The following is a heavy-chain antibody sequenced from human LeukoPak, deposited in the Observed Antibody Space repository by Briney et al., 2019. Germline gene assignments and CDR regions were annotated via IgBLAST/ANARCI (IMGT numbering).Heavy chain of an antibody. V-gene: IGHV3-48*01. CDR1: GFTFSSYS. Sequence: PGGSLRLSCAASGFTFSSYSMNWVRQAPGKGLEWVSYISSSSSTKYYVDSVKGRFTISRDNSKNTLYLQMNSLRAEDTAVYYCAKLPLTVRSGYYRPSSVYYFDYWGQGTLVTVSS. D-gene: IGHD3-3*01. CDR3: AKLPLTVRSGYYRPSSVYYFDY. CDR2: ISSSSSTK. J-gene: IGHJ4*02.